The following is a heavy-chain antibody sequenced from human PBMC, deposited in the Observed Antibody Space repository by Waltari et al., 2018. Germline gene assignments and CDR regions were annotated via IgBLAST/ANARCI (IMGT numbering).Heavy chain of an antibody. Sequence: QLQLQESGPGLVKPSETLSLTCTVSGGSISSSSYDWGWIRQPPGKGLEWIGSIYYSGSTYYNPSLKSRVTISVDTSKNQFSLKLSSVTTADTAVYYCARDTDPLDYWGQGTLVTVSS. CDR1: GGSISSSSYD. CDR2: IYYSGST. J-gene: IGHJ4*02. D-gene: IGHD4-17*01. CDR3: ARDTDPLDY. V-gene: IGHV4-39*07.